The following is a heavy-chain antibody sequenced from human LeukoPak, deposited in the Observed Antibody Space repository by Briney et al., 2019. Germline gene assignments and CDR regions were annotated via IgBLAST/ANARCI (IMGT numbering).Heavy chain of an antibody. Sequence: SETLSLTCAVYGGSFSGYYWSWIRQPPGKGLEWIGEINHSGSTNYNPSLKSRVTISVDTSKNQFSLKLSSVTAADTAVYYCARSNYVWGSYRPRQSDAFDIWGQGTMVTVSS. V-gene: IGHV4-34*01. D-gene: IGHD3-16*02. J-gene: IGHJ3*02. CDR3: ARSNYVWGSYRPRQSDAFDI. CDR2: INHSGST. CDR1: GGSFSGYY.